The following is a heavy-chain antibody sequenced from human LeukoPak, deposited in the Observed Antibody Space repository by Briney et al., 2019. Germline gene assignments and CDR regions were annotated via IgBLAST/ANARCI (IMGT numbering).Heavy chain of an antibody. D-gene: IGHD6-19*01. Sequence: GGSLRLSCATSGFTFSSYAMSWVRQAPGKGLEWVSAIIGSGGSTYYADSVKGRFTISRDSSKSTLSLQMNSLRAEDTAVYYCAKGYSSGWYNSFDFWGQGTLVTVS. V-gene: IGHV3-23*01. CDR3: AKGYSSGWYNSFDF. CDR2: IIGSGGST. CDR1: GFTFSSYA. J-gene: IGHJ4*02.